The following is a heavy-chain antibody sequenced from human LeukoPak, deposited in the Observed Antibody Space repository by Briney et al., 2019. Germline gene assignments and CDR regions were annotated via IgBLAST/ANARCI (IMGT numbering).Heavy chain of an antibody. D-gene: IGHD5-24*01. CDR3: ARRGGLQSPFGY. J-gene: IGHJ4*02. V-gene: IGHV4-39*01. CDR2: IYYSGRT. CDR1: GDSISSSSYY. Sequence: SETLSLTCTVSGDSISSSSYYWGWIRRPPGKGLEWIGSIYYSGRTYYNPSLKSRVTISADTSKNQFSLKLSSVTAADTAVYYCARRGGLQSPFGYWGQGTLVTVSS.